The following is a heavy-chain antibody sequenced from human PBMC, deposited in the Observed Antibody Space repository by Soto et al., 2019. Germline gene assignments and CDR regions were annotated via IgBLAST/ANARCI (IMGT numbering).Heavy chain of an antibody. CDR2: IYYSGST. V-gene: IGHV4-30-4*01. D-gene: IGHD3-10*01. Sequence: QVQLQESGPGLVKPSQTLSLTCTVSGGSISSGDYYWSWIRRPPGKGLEWIGYIYYSGSTYYNPSLKSRVTIAVDTSKNQFSLNLSSVTAADTAVYYCATADYYGSGSYSYWGQGTLVTVSS. CDR1: GGSISSGDYY. J-gene: IGHJ4*02. CDR3: ATADYYGSGSYSY.